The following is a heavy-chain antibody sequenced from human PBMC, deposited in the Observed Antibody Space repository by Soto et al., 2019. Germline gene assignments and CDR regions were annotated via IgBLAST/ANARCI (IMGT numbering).Heavy chain of an antibody. CDR2: ISSGGGSP. V-gene: IGHV3-23*01. CDR1: GFTFSDYA. Sequence: PVGSLRLSCAASGFTFSDYAMSWVRQAPGKGLEWVSSISSGGGSPYYADSVKGRFTISRNNSKNTLFLQMNSLRAEDTAVYYCAKGDGRIVPRHFDYWGQGTLVTVSS. J-gene: IGHJ4*02. CDR3: AKGDGRIVPRHFDY. D-gene: IGHD1-26*01.